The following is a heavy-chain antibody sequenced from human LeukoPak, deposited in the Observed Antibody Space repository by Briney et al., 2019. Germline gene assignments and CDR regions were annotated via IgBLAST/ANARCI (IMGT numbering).Heavy chain of an antibody. CDR3: ASSHKSDYGDPGRADY. CDR1: GYTFTSYG. D-gene: IGHD4-17*01. V-gene: IGHV1-18*01. Sequence: GASVKVSCKASGYTFTSYGISWERQAPGQGLEWMGWISAYNGNTNYAQKLQGRVTMTTDTSTSTAYMELRSRRSDDTAVYYCASSHKSDYGDPGRADYWGQGTLVTVSS. CDR2: ISAYNGNT. J-gene: IGHJ4*02.